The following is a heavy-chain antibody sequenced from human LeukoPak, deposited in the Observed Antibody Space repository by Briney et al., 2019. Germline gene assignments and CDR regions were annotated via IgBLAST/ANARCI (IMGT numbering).Heavy chain of an antibody. Sequence: KPGSSVKVSCKASGGTFSSYAISWERQAPGRGLEWMGRIIPIFGTANYAQKFQGRVTITTDESTSTAYMELSSLRSEDTAVYYCARVIRDPNWFDPWGQGTLVTVSS. D-gene: IGHD2-21*02. CDR1: GGTFSSYA. J-gene: IGHJ5*02. CDR3: ARVIRDPNWFDP. V-gene: IGHV1-69*05. CDR2: IIPIFGTA.